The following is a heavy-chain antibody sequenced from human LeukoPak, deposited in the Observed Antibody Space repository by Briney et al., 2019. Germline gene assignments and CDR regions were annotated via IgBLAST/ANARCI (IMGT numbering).Heavy chain of an antibody. D-gene: IGHD2-2*01. CDR1: GFIFSNYG. CDR2: VSYDGSNK. Sequence: GGSLRLSCAASGFIFSNYGMHWVRQAPGKGLEWVAVVSYDGSNKYYADSVKGRFTISRDNSKNTLYLQMNSLRAEDTAVYNCAKEAQYRFKKPLDYWGQGTLVTVSS. V-gene: IGHV3-30*18. J-gene: IGHJ4*02. CDR3: AKEAQYRFKKPLDY.